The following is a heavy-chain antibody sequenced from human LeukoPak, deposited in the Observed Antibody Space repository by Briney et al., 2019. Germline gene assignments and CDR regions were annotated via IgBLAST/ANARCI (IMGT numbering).Heavy chain of an antibody. CDR3: AREGDCRDRIRYSSPLDS. CDR1: GYSISSGYY. V-gene: IGHV4-38-2*02. D-gene: IGHD2-15*01. CDR2: IIHSGRT. J-gene: IGHJ4*02. Sequence: SETLSLTCIVSGYSISSGYYWGWIRQPPGKGLEWIGSIIHSGRTYYNPSLKSRVTLSLDTSKNQASLKLTSVTAADTAIYYCAREGDCRDRIRYSSPLDSWGQGTLVTVSS.